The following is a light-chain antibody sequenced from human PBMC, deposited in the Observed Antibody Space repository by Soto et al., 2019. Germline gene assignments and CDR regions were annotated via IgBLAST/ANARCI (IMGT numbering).Light chain of an antibody. CDR1: QSVSDMY. Sequence: EIVLTQSPGTLSLSPGERATLSCRASQSVSDMYLAWYQHKPGQAPRLLIYASNRATGFPDRFSGSGSGTDFTLTINRLEPEDFAVYYCQHYGTSALFGPETKVEIK. CDR2: AS. CDR3: QHYGTSAL. J-gene: IGKJ3*01. V-gene: IGKV3-20*01.